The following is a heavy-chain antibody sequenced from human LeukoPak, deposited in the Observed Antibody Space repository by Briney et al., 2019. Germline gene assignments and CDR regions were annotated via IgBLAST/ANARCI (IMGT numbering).Heavy chain of an antibody. D-gene: IGHD6-6*01. CDR1: GFIFSNYA. CDR2: IRYDGSNK. J-gene: IGHJ4*02. CDR3: AKAIHSSSXXXXDX. V-gene: IGHV3-30*02. Sequence: GGSLRLSCAASGFIFSNYAMHWVRQAPGKGLEWVTSIRYDGSNKYYEESVKGRFTISRDNSKNTLYLQMNSLRAEDTAVYYCAKAIHSSSXXXXDXXXQGXXXTV.